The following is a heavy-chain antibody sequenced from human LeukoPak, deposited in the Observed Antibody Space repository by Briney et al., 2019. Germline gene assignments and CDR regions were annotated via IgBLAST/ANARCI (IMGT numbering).Heavy chain of an antibody. CDR3: ARGSSNVAARNNWFDP. D-gene: IGHD6-6*01. J-gene: IGHJ5*02. V-gene: IGHV3-21*01. CDR2: ISGSSSYI. Sequence: GGSLRLSCEASGFSFSDYSINWVRQAPGKGLEWVSSISGSSSYIYYADSMKGRFTISRDNGKNSLYLQMNSLRAEDTAVYFCARGSSNVAARNNWFDPWGQGTLVTVSS. CDR1: GFSFSDYS.